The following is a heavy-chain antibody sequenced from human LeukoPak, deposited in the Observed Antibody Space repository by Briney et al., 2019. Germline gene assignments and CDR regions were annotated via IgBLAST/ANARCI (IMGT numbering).Heavy chain of an antibody. D-gene: IGHD6-19*01. J-gene: IGHJ6*03. CDR3: ARVVAVTGTPVYYMDV. CDR1: GYMFTGYY. CDR2: INPNSGGT. V-gene: IGHV1-2*02. Sequence: ASVKVSCKASGYMFTGYYTHWVRQAPGQGLEWMGWINPNSGGTNYAQKFQGRVTMTRDTSISTAYMDLNRLRSGDTAVYYCARVVAVTGTPVYYMDVWGKGTTVTVSS.